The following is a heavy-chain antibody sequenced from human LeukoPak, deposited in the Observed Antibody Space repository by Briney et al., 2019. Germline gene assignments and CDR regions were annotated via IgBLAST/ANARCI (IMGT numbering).Heavy chain of an antibody. Sequence: SETLSLTCTVSGDSISNYYWTWIRQPPGKGLEWIGYIYSSGSTNYNPSLKGRVTVSLDTSKNQFSLKLSSVTAADTAVYYCARDPSSWFDPWGQGTLVTVSS. CDR3: ARDPSSWFDP. CDR2: IYSSGST. J-gene: IGHJ5*02. CDR1: GDSISNYY. V-gene: IGHV4-59*12.